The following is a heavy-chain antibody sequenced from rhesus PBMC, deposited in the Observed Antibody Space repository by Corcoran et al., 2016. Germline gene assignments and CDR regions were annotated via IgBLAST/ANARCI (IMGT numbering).Heavy chain of an antibody. CDR1: GGSIRSNYW. CDR2: FFGCSANN. D-gene: IGHD2-15*01. CDR3: ASTECSNSDCSSGDL. V-gene: IGHV4-93*01. J-gene: IGHJ4*01. Sequence: QVQESGPTVVKPSETLSLTCTVSGGSIRSNYWWTWIRQSPGKGLEWIGGFFGCSANNEYRPLLKSRVTMSTDTSKNQVSLKMTSVTAADTAVYYCASTECSNSDCSSGDLWGQGVLVTVTS.